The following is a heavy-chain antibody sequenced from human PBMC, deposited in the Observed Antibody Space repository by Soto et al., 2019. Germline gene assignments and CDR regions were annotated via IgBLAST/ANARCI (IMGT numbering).Heavy chain of an antibody. CDR2: ISAGSRSI. Sequence: GGSLRLSCAASGFTFSTYTMNWVRQAPGKGLEWVSSISAGSRSIYYTDSLKGRSTVSRDNSKNSLYLQINSLKADDTAVYYCARSTPGNPFDIWGQGTMVTVSS. J-gene: IGHJ3*02. CDR1: GFTFSTYT. V-gene: IGHV3-21*01. D-gene: IGHD3-10*01. CDR3: ARSTPGNPFDI.